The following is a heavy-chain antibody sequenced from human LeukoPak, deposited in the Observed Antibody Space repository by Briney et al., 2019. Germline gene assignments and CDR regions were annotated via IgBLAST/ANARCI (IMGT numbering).Heavy chain of an antibody. CDR3: ARGGAAGSFDY. V-gene: IGHV3-66*01. J-gene: IGHJ4*02. CDR2: IYSGGTT. Sequence: GGSLRLSCAASGFTVSSNYMSWVRQAPGKGLEWVSVIYSGGTTYYADSVKGRFTISRDNSKNTLYRQMNSLRAEDTAVYFCARGGAAGSFDYWGQGSLVTVSS. CDR1: GFTVSSNY. D-gene: IGHD6-13*01.